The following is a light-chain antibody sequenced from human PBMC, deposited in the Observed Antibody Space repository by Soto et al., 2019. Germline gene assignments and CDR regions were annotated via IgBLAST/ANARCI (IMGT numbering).Light chain of an antibody. J-gene: IGLJ1*01. CDR2: EVT. V-gene: IGLV2-23*02. Sequence: QSVLTQPASVSGSPGQSITISCTGTSSDVGGYDLVSWYQQHPGKAPKLMIYEVTKRPSGVSNRFSGSKSGNTASLTISGLQAEDEADYYCCSYAGTSSYAFGTGTQLTVL. CDR1: SSDVGGYDL. CDR3: CSYAGTSSYA.